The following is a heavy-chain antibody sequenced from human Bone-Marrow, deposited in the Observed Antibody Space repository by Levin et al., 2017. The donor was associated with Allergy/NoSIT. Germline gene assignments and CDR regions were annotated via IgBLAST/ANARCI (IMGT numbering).Heavy chain of an antibody. Sequence: GESLKISCAASGFTFSSYAMSWVRQAPGKGLEWVSAISGSGGSTYYADSVKGRFTISRDNSKNTLYLQMNSLRAEDTAVYYCAKGPKDITYSSGWADYWGQGTLVTVSS. CDR3: AKGPKDITYSSGWADY. J-gene: IGHJ4*02. CDR1: GFTFSSYA. CDR2: ISGSGGST. D-gene: IGHD6-19*01. V-gene: IGHV3-23*01.